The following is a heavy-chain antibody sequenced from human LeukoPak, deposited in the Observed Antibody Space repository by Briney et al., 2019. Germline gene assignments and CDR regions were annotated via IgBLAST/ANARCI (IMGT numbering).Heavy chain of an antibody. CDR2: IIPIFGTA. Sequence: ASVKVSCKVSGYTLTELSMHWVRQAPGQGLEWMGGIIPIFGTANYAQKFQGRVTITADESTSTAYMELSSLRSEDTAVYYCARASRAFDSSSSGGIDYWGQGTLVTVSS. J-gene: IGHJ4*02. CDR1: GYTLTELS. D-gene: IGHD6-6*01. V-gene: IGHV1-69*13. CDR3: ARASRAFDSSSSGGIDY.